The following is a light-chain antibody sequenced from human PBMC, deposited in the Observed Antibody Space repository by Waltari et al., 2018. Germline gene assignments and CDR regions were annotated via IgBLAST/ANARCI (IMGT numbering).Light chain of an antibody. CDR2: KND. J-gene: IGLJ1*01. Sequence: QSVLTQPPSVSAAPGQKVTISCSGNSSNIGNNYVSWYQQIPGQAPNIPTYKNDNRPSGFPDRFSSSKSGTSATLGITGLQTGDEADYYCGAWDSSLSAVFGTGTKVTVL. V-gene: IGLV1-51*02. CDR1: SSNIGNNY. CDR3: GAWDSSLSAV.